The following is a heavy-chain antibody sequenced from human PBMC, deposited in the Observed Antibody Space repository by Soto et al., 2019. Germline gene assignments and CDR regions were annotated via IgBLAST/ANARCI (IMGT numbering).Heavy chain of an antibody. CDR1: GYTFTSYY. Sequence: GASVKVSCKASGYTFTSYYMHWVRQAPGQGLEWMGITNPSGGSTSYAQKFQGRVTMTRDTSTSTVYMELSSLRSEDTAVYYCASSKLRLGELSHDGMDVWGQGTTVTVSS. CDR3: ASSKLRLGELSHDGMDV. J-gene: IGHJ6*02. CDR2: TNPSGGST. V-gene: IGHV1-46*01. D-gene: IGHD3-16*02.